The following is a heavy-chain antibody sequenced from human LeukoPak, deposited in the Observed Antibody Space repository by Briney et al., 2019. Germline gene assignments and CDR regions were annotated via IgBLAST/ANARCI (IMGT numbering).Heavy chain of an antibody. J-gene: IGHJ4*02. CDR3: ARGADCSSTSCYPFDY. CDR2: ISGDGGST. V-gene: IGHV3-43*02. D-gene: IGHD2-2*01. CDR1: GFTFDDYA. Sequence: AGGSLRLSCAASGFTFDDYAMHWVRQAPGKGLEWVSLISGDGGSTYYADSVKGRFTISRDNSKNTLYLQMNSLRAEDTAVYYCARGADCSSTSCYPFDYWGQGTLVTVSS.